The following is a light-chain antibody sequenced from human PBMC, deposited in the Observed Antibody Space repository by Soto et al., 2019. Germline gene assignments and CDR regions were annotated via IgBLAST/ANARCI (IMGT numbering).Light chain of an antibody. CDR3: QQRSNWPPT. V-gene: IGKV3-11*01. CDR2: DAS. CDR1: QSVSSY. J-gene: IGKJ1*01. Sequence: EIVLTQSPATLSLSPGERATLSCRASQSVSSYLAWYQRKPGQAPRLLMYDASNRATGIPARFSGGGSGTDFTLTISSLEPEDFAVYYCQQRSNWPPTFGQGTKVEI.